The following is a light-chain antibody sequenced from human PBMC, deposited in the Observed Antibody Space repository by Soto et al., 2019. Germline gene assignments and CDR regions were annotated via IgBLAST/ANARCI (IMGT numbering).Light chain of an antibody. J-gene: IGKJ1*01. CDR1: KALKTR. CDR3: QQRYNSYPT. Sequence: TRSRVTLSALPRDKVTLSCSASKALKTRLAWYQHKPSETPRILMNQTATRVEGVASRFSGSSSGPEDTLTISSLQPPDFFTYYYQQRYNSYPTFGQGTKVDI. V-gene: IGKV3D-15*01. CDR2: QTA.